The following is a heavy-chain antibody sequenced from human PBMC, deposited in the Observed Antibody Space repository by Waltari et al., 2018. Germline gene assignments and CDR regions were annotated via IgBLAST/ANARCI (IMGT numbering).Heavy chain of an antibody. V-gene: IGHV1-69*01. J-gene: IGHJ6*02. CDR1: GGTFSSYA. D-gene: IGHD3-3*01. CDR2: IIPIFGTA. Sequence: VQLVQSGAEVKKPGSSVKVSCKASGGTFSSYAISWVRQAPGQGLEWMGGIIPIFGTANYEQKFQGRVTITADESTSTAYMELSSLRSEDTAVYYCASKSTIFGVVIIPNYGMDVWGQGTTVTVSS. CDR3: ASKSTIFGVVIIPNYGMDV.